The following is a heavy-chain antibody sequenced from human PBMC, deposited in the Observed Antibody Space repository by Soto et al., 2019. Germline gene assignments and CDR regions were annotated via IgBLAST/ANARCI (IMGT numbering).Heavy chain of an antibody. CDR3: ARAYSSSDDFDY. CDR2: INPNSGGT. Sequence: QVQLVQSGAEVKKPGASVKVSCKASGYAFTDYYMHWVRQAPGQGLEWMGWINPNSGGTNYAQKFQGWVTMTRDTSISTAYMELKRDDTAVYYCARAYSSSDDFDYWGQGTLVTVSS. CDR1: GYAFTDYY. D-gene: IGHD3-22*01. V-gene: IGHV1-2*04. J-gene: IGHJ4*02.